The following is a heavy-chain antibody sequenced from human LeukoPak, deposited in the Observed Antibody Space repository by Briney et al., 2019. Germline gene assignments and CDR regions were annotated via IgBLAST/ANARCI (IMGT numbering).Heavy chain of an antibody. CDR2: IIPNSGAT. V-gene: IGHV1-2*02. Sequence: ASVKVSCKASGYTFTGYHMHWVRQAPGQGLEWMGWIIPNSGATRFAQKFQGRVTMTRDTSISTAYMELSGLRSDDTAVYYCARDSGYWTTTNCFHPFDSWGQGTLVTVSS. CDR1: GYTFTGYH. D-gene: IGHD2-2*01. J-gene: IGHJ4*02. CDR3: ARDSGYWTTTNCFHPFDS.